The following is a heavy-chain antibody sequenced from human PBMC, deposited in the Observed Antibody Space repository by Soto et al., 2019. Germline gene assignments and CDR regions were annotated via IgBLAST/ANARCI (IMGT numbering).Heavy chain of an antibody. J-gene: IGHJ4*02. CDR1: GFTFRSHV. CDR2: ISNDGRSK. CDR3: AKQYEFGGLEDY. Sequence: QVQLVESGGGVVQPGTSLRLSCAASGFTFRSHVMHWVRQVPGKGLEWVAAISNDGRSKYYADSVKGRFSISRDNSENTMYLQMNSLRVEDTAMYYCAKQYEFGGLEDYWGQGTLVTVSS. D-gene: IGHD3-3*01. V-gene: IGHV3-30*18.